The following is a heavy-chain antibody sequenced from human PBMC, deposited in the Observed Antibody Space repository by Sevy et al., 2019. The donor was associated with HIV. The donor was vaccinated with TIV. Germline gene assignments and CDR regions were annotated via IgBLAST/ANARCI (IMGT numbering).Heavy chain of an antibody. Sequence: GGSLRLSCAASGITLTPYWMHWVRQAPGKGLEWVSRINSDGSSTSYAESVKGRFTISRDNGKNTLYMQMKSLRVEDTAVYFCSRGLYYYDMRGHQEPGDYWGQGVLVTVSS. D-gene: IGHD3-22*01. J-gene: IGHJ4*02. V-gene: IGHV3-74*01. CDR2: INSDGSST. CDR3: SRGLYYYDMRGHQEPGDY. CDR1: GITLTPYW.